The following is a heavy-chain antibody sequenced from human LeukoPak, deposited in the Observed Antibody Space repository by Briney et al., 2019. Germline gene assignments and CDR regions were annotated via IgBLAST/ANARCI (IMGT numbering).Heavy chain of an antibody. CDR1: GDSVSSNNGA. CDR2: TYYRSKWHN. J-gene: IGHJ5*02. CDR3: GKEQSGSYVHAFDP. V-gene: IGHV6-1*01. Sequence: SQTLSLTCAISGDSVSSNNGAWNWIRQSPSRGLEWLGRTYYRSKWHNDYAVSVKSRITIKPDTSKNQFSLQLNSVTPEDTAVYYCGKEQSGSYVHAFDPWGQGTVVTVSS. D-gene: IGHD3-3*01.